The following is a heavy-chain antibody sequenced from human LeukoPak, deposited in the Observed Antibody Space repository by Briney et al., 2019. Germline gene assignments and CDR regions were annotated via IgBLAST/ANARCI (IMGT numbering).Heavy chain of an antibody. V-gene: IGHV4-59*01. CDR3: ARGYCSGGSCSLFDY. Sequence: SETLSLTCTVSGGSISSYYWSWIRQPPGKGLEWIGYIYYSGSTNYNPSLKSRVTISVDTSKNQFSLKLSSVTAADTAVYYCARGYCSGGSCSLFDYWGQGTLVTVSP. CDR2: IYYSGST. J-gene: IGHJ4*02. D-gene: IGHD2-15*01. CDR1: GGSISSYY.